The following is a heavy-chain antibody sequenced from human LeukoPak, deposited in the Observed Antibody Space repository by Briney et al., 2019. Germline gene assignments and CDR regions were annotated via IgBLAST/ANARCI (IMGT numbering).Heavy chain of an antibody. Sequence: PSETLSLTCTVSGGSISSDYWSWIRQPAGKGLEWIGRIYTSGSTNYNPSLKSRVTMSVDTSKNQFSLKLSSVTAADTAVYYCASERVVPAAMGARPAYYYMDVWGKGTTLTVSS. J-gene: IGHJ6*03. CDR2: IYTSGST. CDR1: GGSISSDY. D-gene: IGHD2-2*01. V-gene: IGHV4-4*07. CDR3: ASERVVPAAMGARPAYYYMDV.